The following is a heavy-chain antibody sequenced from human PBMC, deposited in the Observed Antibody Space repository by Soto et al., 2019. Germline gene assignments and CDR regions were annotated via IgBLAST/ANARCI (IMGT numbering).Heavy chain of an antibody. J-gene: IGHJ4*02. CDR1: GFTLSSHS. CDR3: ARDSSLESNTWNPRVFDS. CDR2: ISSTGSTT. Sequence: GGSLRLSCAASGFTLSSHSMNWVRQAPGKGLEWVSYISSTGSTTYYADSVKGRFTISRDSAKNSLYLQLNGLRDEDTAVYYCARDSSLESNTWNPRVFDSWGQGTLVTVSS. D-gene: IGHD1-1*01. V-gene: IGHV3-48*02.